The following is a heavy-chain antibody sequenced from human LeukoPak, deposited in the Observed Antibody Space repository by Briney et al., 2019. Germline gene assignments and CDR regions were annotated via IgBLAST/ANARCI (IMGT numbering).Heavy chain of an antibody. CDR3: ARTAEASSGYSY. CDR1: GYKFPTYW. D-gene: IGHD3-22*01. V-gene: IGHV5-51*01. CDR2: VYPGDSDT. J-gene: IGHJ4*02. Sequence: GESLKISCKGSGYKFPTYWIGWVRQMPGKGLEWMGMVYPGDSDTRYSPSFQGQVTISADKSINTAYLQWSSLKASDTAMYYCARTAEASSGYSYWGQGTLVTVSS.